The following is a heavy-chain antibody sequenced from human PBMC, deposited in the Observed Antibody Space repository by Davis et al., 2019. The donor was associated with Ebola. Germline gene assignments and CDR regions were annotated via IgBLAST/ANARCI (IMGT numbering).Heavy chain of an antibody. V-gene: IGHV3-30*02. CDR2: MRYDDSDK. CDR1: GFTSSQFG. J-gene: IGHJ4*02. D-gene: IGHD4-11*01. Sequence: GESLKISCAASGFTSSQFGMHWVRQAPGKGLEWLAFMRYDDSDKYYADSLKGRFTISRDISKNTLYLQMSSLRSEDTALYFCAKPLYSNYEGIYDWGQETLVTVSS. CDR3: AKPLYSNYEGIYD.